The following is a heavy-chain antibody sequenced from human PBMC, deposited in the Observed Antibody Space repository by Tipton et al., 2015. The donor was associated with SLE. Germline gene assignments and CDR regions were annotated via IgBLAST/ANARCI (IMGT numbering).Heavy chain of an antibody. CDR2: INHSGST. CDR1: GGSFSGYY. V-gene: IGHV4-34*01. D-gene: IGHD2-15*01. Sequence: TLSLTCAVYGGSFSGYYWSWIRQPPGKGLEWIGEINHSGSTNYNPSLKSRVTISVDTSKNQFSLKLSSVTAADTAVYYCARGTDIVVVNYWSQGTLVTASS. J-gene: IGHJ4*02. CDR3: ARGTDIVVVNY.